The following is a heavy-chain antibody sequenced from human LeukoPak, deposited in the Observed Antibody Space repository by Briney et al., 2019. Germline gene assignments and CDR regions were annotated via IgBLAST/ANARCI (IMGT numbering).Heavy chain of an antibody. CDR2: ISGSGGST. CDR1: GFTFSSYG. CDR3: AKDSAAHYYYGSGSYVDY. V-gene: IGHV3-23*01. D-gene: IGHD3-10*01. J-gene: IGHJ4*02. Sequence: GGSLRLSCAASGFTFSSYGMSWVRQAPGKGLEWVSAISGSGGSTYYADSVKGRFTISRDNSKNTLYLQMNSLRAEDTAVYYCAKDSAAHYYYGSGSYVDYWGQGTLVTVSS.